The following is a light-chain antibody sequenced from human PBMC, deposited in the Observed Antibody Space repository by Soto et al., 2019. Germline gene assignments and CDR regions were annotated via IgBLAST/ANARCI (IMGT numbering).Light chain of an antibody. Sequence: DIQMTQSPSSLSAFVGDRVTITCRASQSVSTYLNWYQQKPGNAPRVLIYAASRLESGVPSRFSGSGSRTDFILTINSLQPEDLGTYYCQQSDDIAPTLGGETRVDIK. V-gene: IGKV1-39*01. J-gene: IGKJ4*01. CDR3: QQSDDIAPT. CDR1: QSVSTY. CDR2: AAS.